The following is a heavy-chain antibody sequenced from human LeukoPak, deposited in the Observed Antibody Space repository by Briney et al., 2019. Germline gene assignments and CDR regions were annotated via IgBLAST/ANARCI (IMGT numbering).Heavy chain of an antibody. CDR3: ARGPGEVTGESFDY. D-gene: IGHD2-21*02. V-gene: IGHV1-69*13. Sequence: ASVKVSCKASGGTFSSYAISWVRQAPGQGLEWMGGIIPIFGTANYAQKFQGRVTITADESTSTAYMELSSLRSEDTAVYYCARGPGEVTGESFDYWGQGTLVTVSS. J-gene: IGHJ4*02. CDR2: IIPIFGTA. CDR1: GGTFSSYA.